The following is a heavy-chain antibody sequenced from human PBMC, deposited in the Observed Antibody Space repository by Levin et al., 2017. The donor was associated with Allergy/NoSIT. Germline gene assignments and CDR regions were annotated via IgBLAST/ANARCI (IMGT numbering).Heavy chain of an antibody. D-gene: IGHD5-12*01. CDR3: ARTRLRPYNWFDP. CDR1: GFTFSSYS. V-gene: IGHV3-21*01. J-gene: IGHJ5*02. CDR2: ISGSTSYI. Sequence: GGSLRLSCAASGFTFSSYSMNWVRQAPGKGLEWVSSISGSTSYIYYADSVKGRFTISRDNAKNSLYLKMNSLRAEDTAVYYCARTRLRPYNWFDPWGQGTLVTVSS.